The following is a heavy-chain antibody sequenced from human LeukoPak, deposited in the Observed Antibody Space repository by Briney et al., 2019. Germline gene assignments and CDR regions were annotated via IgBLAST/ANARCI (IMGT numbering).Heavy chain of an antibody. D-gene: IGHD3-22*01. CDR3: AKEYDNSGYYCVAY. V-gene: IGHV3-23*01. Sequence: PGGSLRLSCAASGFTFSSYAMSWVRQAPGKGLEWVSAISGSGGSTYYADSVKGRFTISRDNSKNTLYLQMNSLRAEDTAIYYCAKEYDNSGYYCVAYWGQGTLVTVSS. J-gene: IGHJ4*02. CDR2: ISGSGGST. CDR1: GFTFSSYA.